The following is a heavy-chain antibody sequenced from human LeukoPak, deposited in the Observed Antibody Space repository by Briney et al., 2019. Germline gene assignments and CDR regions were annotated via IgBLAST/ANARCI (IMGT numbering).Heavy chain of an antibody. CDR3: ARPDLSGYTPGYIAFDI. CDR1: GGTFSSYA. J-gene: IGHJ3*02. D-gene: IGHD3-22*01. CDR2: IIPILGIA. V-gene: IGHV1-69*04. Sequence: ASVKVSCKASGGTFSSYAISWVRQAPEQGLEWMGRIIPILGIANYTQKFQGRVTVTADKSTSTAYMELSSLRSEDTAVYYCARPDLSGYTPGYIAFDIWGQGTMVTVSS.